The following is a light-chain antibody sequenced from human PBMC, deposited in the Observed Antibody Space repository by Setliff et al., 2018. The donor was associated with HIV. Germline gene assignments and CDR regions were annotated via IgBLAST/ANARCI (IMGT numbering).Light chain of an antibody. V-gene: IGLV1-44*01. CDR1: SSNIGSNI. CDR3: AAWDDNLNAYV. CDR2: GNN. Sequence: QSALAQPPSASGTPGQRVTISCSGSSSNIGSNIVNWYQQLPGTAPKLLIYGNNQRPSGVPDRFSGSKSGTSASLAIGGLQSEDEADYYCAAWDDNLNAYVFGTGTKVTVL. J-gene: IGLJ1*01.